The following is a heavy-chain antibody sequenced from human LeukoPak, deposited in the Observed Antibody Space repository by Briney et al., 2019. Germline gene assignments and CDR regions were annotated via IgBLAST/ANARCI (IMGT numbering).Heavy chain of an antibody. Sequence: GGSLRLSCAASGFTFSSYWMTWVRQAPGTGLEWVATIKQDGSERLYVDSVKGRFTISRDNAKNSLYLQMNSLRPEDTAVYYCVRDWGDSGDYWGQGTLVAVSS. J-gene: IGHJ4*02. V-gene: IGHV3-7*01. D-gene: IGHD2-21*02. CDR3: VRDWGDSGDY. CDR1: GFTFSSYW. CDR2: IKQDGSER.